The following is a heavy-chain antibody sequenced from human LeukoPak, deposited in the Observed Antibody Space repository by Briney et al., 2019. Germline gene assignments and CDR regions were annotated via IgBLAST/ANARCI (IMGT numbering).Heavy chain of an antibody. J-gene: IGHJ4*02. V-gene: IGHV3-9*01. D-gene: IGHD2-15*01. CDR2: ISWNSGSI. CDR1: GFTFDDYA. CDR3: AKDTERYCSGGSCYGNFDY. Sequence: PGRSLRLSCAASGFTFDDYAMHWVRQAPGKGLEWVSGISWNSGSIGYADSVKGRFTISRDNAKNSLYLQMNSLRAEDTASYYCAKDTERYCSGGSCYGNFDYWGQGTLVTVSS.